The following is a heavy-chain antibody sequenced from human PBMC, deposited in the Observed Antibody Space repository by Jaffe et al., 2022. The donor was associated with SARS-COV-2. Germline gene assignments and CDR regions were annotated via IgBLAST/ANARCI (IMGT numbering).Heavy chain of an antibody. V-gene: IGHV4-59*01. CDR1: GGSISSYY. J-gene: IGHJ3*02. CDR3: ARVYDSSILGTDAFDI. Sequence: QVQLQESGPGLVKPSETLSLTCTVSGGSISSYYWSWIRQPPGKGLEWIGYIYYSGSTNYNPSLKSRVTISVDTSKNQFSLKLSSVTAADTAVYYCARVYDSSILGTDAFDIWGQGTMVTVSS. CDR2: IYYSGST. D-gene: IGHD3-22*01.